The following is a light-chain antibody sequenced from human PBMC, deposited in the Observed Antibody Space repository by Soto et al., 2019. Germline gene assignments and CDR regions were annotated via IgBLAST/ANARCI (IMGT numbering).Light chain of an antibody. Sequence: QSALTQPPSASGSPGQSVTIPCTGTSSDVGGYDHVSWYQQHPGKAPKLMIYEVTKRPAGVPDRFSGSKSGNTASLTVSGLQAEDEADYFCSSDPGNYNYVSGTGTKVTVL. J-gene: IGLJ1*01. CDR1: SSDVGGYDH. CDR3: SSDPGNYNYV. V-gene: IGLV2-8*01. CDR2: EVT.